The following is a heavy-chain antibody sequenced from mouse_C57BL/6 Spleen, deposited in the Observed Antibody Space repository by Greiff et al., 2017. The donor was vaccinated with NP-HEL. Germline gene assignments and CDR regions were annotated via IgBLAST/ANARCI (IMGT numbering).Heavy chain of an antibody. J-gene: IGHJ3*01. Sequence: VHLVVSGGGLVKPGGSLKLSCAASGFTFSDYGMHWVRQAPEKGLEWVAYISSGSSTIYYADTVKGRFTISRDNANNTLFLQMTSLRSEDTAMYYCANYDDLAYWGQGTLVTVAA. CDR2: ISSGSSTI. D-gene: IGHD2-13*01. CDR3: ANYDDLAY. V-gene: IGHV5-17*01. CDR1: GFTFSDYG.